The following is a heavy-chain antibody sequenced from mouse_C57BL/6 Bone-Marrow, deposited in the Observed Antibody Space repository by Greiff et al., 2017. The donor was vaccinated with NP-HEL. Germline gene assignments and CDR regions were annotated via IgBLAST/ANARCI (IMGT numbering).Heavy chain of an antibody. CDR3: ARYYYYFDY. D-gene: IGHD1-1*02. V-gene: IGHV1-81*01. CDR1: GYTFTSYG. Sequence: QVQLQQSGAELARPGASVKLSCKASGYTFTSYGISWVKQRTGQGLEWIGEIYPGSGNTYYNEKFKGKATLTADKSSSTAYMKLRSLTSEDSAVYFFARYYYYFDYWDQGTTLTVTA. CDR2: IYPGSGNT. J-gene: IGHJ2*01.